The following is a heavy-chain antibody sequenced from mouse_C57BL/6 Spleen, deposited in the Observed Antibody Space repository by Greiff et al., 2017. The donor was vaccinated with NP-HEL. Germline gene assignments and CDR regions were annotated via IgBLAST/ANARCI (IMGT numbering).Heavy chain of an antibody. CDR1: GFSLTSYA. Sequence: QVQLQQSGPGLVAPSQSLSITCTVSGFSLTSYAISWVRQPPGKGLEWLGVIWTGGGTNYNSALKSRLSISKDNSKSQVFLKMNSLQTDDTARYYCARKEGIDYDYDVPYYYAMDYWGQGTSVTVSS. V-gene: IGHV2-9-1*01. J-gene: IGHJ4*01. CDR2: IWTGGGT. CDR3: ARKEGIDYDYDVPYYYAMDY. D-gene: IGHD2-4*01.